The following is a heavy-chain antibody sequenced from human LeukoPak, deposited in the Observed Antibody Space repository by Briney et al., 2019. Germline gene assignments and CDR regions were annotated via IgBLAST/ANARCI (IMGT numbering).Heavy chain of an antibody. V-gene: IGHV4-61*02. J-gene: IGHJ6*03. CDR2: IYTSGST. Sequence: SETLSLTCTVSGGSISSGSYYWSWIRQPAGKGLEWIGRIYTSGSTNYNPSLKSRVTISVDTSKNQFSLKLSSVTAADTAVYYCAREGLLWFGELFPYYYYMDVWGKGTTVTVSS. CDR3: AREGLLWFGELFPYYYYMDV. CDR1: GGSISSGSYY. D-gene: IGHD3-10*01.